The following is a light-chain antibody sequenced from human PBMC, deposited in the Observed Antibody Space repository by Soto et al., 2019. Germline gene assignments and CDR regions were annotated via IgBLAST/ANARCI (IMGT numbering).Light chain of an antibody. Sequence: QSVLTQPPSVSGAPGQRVTISCTGSSSNFGAGYDVHWYQQLPGTAPKVLIYGNTNRPSGVPDRFSGSQSGTSASLAITGLQAEDEADYYCQSYDTSLSANVFGTGTKVTVL. CDR1: SSNFGAGYD. CDR2: GNT. J-gene: IGLJ1*01. CDR3: QSYDTSLSANV. V-gene: IGLV1-40*01.